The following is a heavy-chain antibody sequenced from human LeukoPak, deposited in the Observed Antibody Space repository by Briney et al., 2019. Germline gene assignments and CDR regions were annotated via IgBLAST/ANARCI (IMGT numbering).Heavy chain of an antibody. CDR1: GGSIGTYY. V-gene: IGHV4-59*08. CDR3: ARHRGSLSVLFDY. CDR2: VYYSGST. Sequence: PSETLSLTCTVSGGSIGTYYWSWIRQPPGKGLEWIGYVYYSGSTSYNPSLKSRVAISVDTSKNQFSLKLSSVTAADTAVYYCARHRGSLSVLFDYWGRGTLVTVSS. J-gene: IGHJ4*02. D-gene: IGHD1-26*01.